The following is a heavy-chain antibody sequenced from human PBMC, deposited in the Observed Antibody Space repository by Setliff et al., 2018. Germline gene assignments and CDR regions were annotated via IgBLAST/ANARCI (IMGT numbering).Heavy chain of an antibody. D-gene: IGHD5-18*01. Sequence: GGSLGLSCAASGFTFSTYRMHWVRQAPGKGLEWVAVIWDDGGNKYHADSVKGRFTISRDNSKNTLYLQMNSLRAEDTAVYYCARDQGSYGYRAFDFWGQGTLVTVSS. CDR1: GFTFSTYR. CDR2: IWDDGGNK. V-gene: IGHV3-33*08. CDR3: ARDQGSYGYRAFDF. J-gene: IGHJ4*02.